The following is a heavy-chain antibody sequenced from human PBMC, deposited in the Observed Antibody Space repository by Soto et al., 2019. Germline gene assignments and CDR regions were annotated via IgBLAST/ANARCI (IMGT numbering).Heavy chain of an antibody. Sequence: QVQLVQSGAEVKKPGSSVRVSCKASGTIFSSYTISWVLQAPGQGLEWMGRIIPIFGETNSARKFQGRVTLTADKSTNTAYMELNSLRLEDTALYYCARGLGGRMDDWGQGTTVTVSS. V-gene: IGHV1-69*08. D-gene: IGHD3-16*01. CDR3: ARGLGGRMDD. CDR2: IIPIFGET. J-gene: IGHJ6*02. CDR1: GTIFSSYT.